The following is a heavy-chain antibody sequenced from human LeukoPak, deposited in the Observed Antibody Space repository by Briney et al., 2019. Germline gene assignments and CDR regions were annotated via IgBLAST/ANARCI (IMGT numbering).Heavy chain of an antibody. D-gene: IGHD3-10*01. Sequence: GGSLRLSCAASGFTVSSNYMSWVRQAPRKGLEWVSVIYSGGSTYYADSVKGRFTISRDNSKNTLYLQMNSLRAEDTAVYYCARDSYYGSGSYYRYTFDYWGQGTLVTVSS. CDR1: GFTVSSNY. CDR3: ARDSYYGSGSYYRYTFDY. CDR2: IYSGGST. V-gene: IGHV3-53*01. J-gene: IGHJ4*02.